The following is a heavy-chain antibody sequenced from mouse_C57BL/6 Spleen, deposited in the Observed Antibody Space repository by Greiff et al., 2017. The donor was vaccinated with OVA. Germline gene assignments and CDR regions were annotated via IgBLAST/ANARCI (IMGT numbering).Heavy chain of an antibody. V-gene: IGHV10-1*01. J-gene: IGHJ4*01. Sequence: EVKLMESGGGLVQPKGSLKLSCAASGFSFNTYAMNWVRQAPGKGLEWVARIRSKSNNYATYYADSVKDRFTISRDDSESMLYLQMNNLKTEDTAMYYCVRHSNYPYYAMDYWGQGTSVTVSS. CDR3: VRHSNYPYYAMDY. CDR1: GFSFNTYA. CDR2: IRSKSNNYAT. D-gene: IGHD2-5*01.